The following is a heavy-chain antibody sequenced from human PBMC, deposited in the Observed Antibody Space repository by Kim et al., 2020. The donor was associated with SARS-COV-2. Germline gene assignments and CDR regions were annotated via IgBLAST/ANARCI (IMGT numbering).Heavy chain of an antibody. CDR2: ISYDGSNK. Sequence: GGSLRLSCAASGFTFSSYAMHWVRQAPGKGLEWVAVISYDGSNKYYADSVKGRFTISRDNSKNTLYLQMNSLRAEDTAVYYCARDTGPRGASSFDYWGQG. J-gene: IGHJ4*02. D-gene: IGHD3-10*01. CDR1: GFTFSSYA. V-gene: IGHV3-30*04. CDR3: ARDTGPRGASSFDY.